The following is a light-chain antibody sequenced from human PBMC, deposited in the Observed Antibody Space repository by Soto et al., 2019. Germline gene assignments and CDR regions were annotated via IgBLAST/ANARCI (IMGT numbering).Light chain of an antibody. CDR3: QQYNRYSLT. CDR1: QSISGL. CDR2: DAS. V-gene: IGKV1-5*01. Sequence: DIQMAQSPSTLSASVGDRVTITCRASQSISGLLAWYQQKPGKAPKLLIYDASSLESGVPSRFSGSGSDTEFTLTINNLQPDDFAAYHCQQYNRYSLTFGGGTKVEIK. J-gene: IGKJ4*01.